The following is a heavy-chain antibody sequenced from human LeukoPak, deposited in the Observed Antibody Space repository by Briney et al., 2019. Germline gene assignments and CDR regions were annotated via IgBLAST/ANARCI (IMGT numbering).Heavy chain of an antibody. J-gene: IGHJ3*02. CDR3: ARICSGGSCYNDAFHI. Sequence: QSGGSLRLSCAASGSTFSSYSMNWVRQAPGKGLEWVSYISSSRSTIYYAGSVKGRFTISRDNAKNSLYLQMNSLRVEDTAVYYCARICSGGSCYNDAFHIWGQGTMVTVSS. D-gene: IGHD2-15*01. CDR2: ISSSRSTI. CDR1: GSTFSSYS. V-gene: IGHV3-48*04.